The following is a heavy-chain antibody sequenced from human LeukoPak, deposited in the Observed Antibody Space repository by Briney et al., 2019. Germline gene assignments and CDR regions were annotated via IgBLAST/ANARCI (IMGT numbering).Heavy chain of an antibody. CDR1: GFTFSRYA. V-gene: IGHV3-23*01. J-gene: IGHJ4*02. Sequence: GGSLRLSCAASGFTFSRYAMSWVRQAPGKGLEWVSAISVSGGSTYYADSVKGRFTISRDHSKNTLYLQTTGVRADDTAVYYGAKGAVAGSQNPGCYWGQGTLVTVSS. D-gene: IGHD6-19*01. CDR3: AKGAVAGSQNPGCY. CDR2: ISVSGGST.